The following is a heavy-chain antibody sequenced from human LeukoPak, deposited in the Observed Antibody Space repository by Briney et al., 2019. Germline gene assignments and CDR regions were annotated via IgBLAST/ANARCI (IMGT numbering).Heavy chain of an antibody. CDR1: GFTFSSYD. D-gene: IGHD6-19*01. V-gene: IGHV3-13*01. CDR2: IGTAGDT. J-gene: IGHJ4*02. CDR3: ARVPSSGWYPDY. Sequence: GGSLRLSCTASGFTFSSYDMHWVRQATGKGLEWVSAIGTAGDTYYPGSVKGRFTISRENAKNSLYLQMNSLRAGDTAVYYCARVPSSGWYPDYWGQGTLVTVSS.